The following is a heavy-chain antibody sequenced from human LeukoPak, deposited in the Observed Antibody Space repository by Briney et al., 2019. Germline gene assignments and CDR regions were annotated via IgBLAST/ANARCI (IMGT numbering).Heavy chain of an antibody. CDR2: TYYRSKLYN. Sequence: SQTLSLTCAISGDSFSSNSAAWNWLRQSPSRGLEWLGRTYYRSKLYNDYAVSVKSLITINPDTSKNQFSLQLNSVTPEDTAVYYCARVGCSGGSCYSFDYWGQGTLVTVSS. CDR3: ARVGCSGGSCYSFDY. D-gene: IGHD2-15*01. J-gene: IGHJ4*02. V-gene: IGHV6-1*01. CDR1: GDSFSSNSAA.